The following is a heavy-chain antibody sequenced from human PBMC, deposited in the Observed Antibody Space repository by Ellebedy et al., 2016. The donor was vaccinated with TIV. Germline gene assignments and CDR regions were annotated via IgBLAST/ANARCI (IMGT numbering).Heavy chain of an antibody. D-gene: IGHD1-1*01. Sequence: GESLKISXTTSGFTFSGYSMNWVRQAPGKGLEWVSSISARSTYIFYADSVKGRFTISRDNAKSSLFLHMNSLRAEDTALYYCARLVTTGTTLWGQGTQVTVSS. J-gene: IGHJ4*02. CDR2: ISARSTYI. CDR3: ARLVTTGTTL. CDR1: GFTFSGYS. V-gene: IGHV3-21*01.